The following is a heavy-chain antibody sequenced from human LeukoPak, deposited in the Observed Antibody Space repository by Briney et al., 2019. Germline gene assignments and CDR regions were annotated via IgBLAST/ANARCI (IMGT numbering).Heavy chain of an antibody. J-gene: IGHJ6*02. V-gene: IGHV4-59*01. CDR3: ASSVSSSWSYYYYYGMDV. Sequence: SETLSLTCTVSGGSISSYYWSWIRQPPGKGLEWIGYIYYSGSTNYNPSLKSRVTISVDTSKNQFSLKLSSVTAADTAVYYCASSVSSSWSYYYYYGMDVWGQGTTVTVSS. D-gene: IGHD6-13*01. CDR1: GGSISSYY. CDR2: IYYSGST.